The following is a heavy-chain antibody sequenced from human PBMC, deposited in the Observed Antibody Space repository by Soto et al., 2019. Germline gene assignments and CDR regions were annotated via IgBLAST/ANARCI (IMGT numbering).Heavy chain of an antibody. CDR1: GFTFSTYW. Sequence: EVQLVESGGDLVQPGGSLRLSCAASGFTFSTYWMHWVRQVPGKGPEWVSCMSSDGSSTAYADSVRGRFIISRDNAKNPLYLQMNSLRVDDTAVYYCARGTVRDDDFGAQWGLGPLVAVSS. D-gene: IGHD4-17*01. CDR2: MSSDGSST. J-gene: IGHJ4*02. CDR3: ARGTVRDDDFGAQ. V-gene: IGHV3-74*01.